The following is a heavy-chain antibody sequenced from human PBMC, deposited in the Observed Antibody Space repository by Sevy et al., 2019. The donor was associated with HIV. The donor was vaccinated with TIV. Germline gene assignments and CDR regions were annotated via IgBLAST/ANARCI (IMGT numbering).Heavy chain of an antibody. V-gene: IGHV3-23*01. CDR2: ISDTGTST. CDR1: GFTFRTFA. Sequence: GGSLRLSCAASGFTFRTFAMSWVRQAPGKGLQWVSSISDTGTSTYYADSVEGRFTISRDNSKKTLYLQMNSLRAEDTALYYCAKYAGDFPHFDYSGQGTLVTVSS. D-gene: IGHD7-27*01. CDR3: AKYAGDFPHFDY. J-gene: IGHJ4*02.